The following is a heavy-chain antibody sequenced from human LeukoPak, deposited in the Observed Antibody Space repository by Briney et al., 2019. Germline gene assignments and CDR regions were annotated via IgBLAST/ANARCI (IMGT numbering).Heavy chain of an antibody. V-gene: IGHV3-23*01. J-gene: IGHJ4*02. D-gene: IGHD6-19*01. CDR2: ISGSGGST. CDR3: VKGIAVAAPFDY. CDR1: GFTFSNYA. Sequence: PGGSLRLSCAASGFTFSNYAMSWARQAPGEGLEWVSAISGSGGSTHYADSVKGRFTISRDNSKNTLYLQMNSLRAEDTAVYYCVKGIAVAAPFDYWGQGALVTVSS.